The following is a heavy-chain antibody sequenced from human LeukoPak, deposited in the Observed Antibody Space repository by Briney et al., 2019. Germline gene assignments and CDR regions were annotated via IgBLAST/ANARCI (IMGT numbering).Heavy chain of an antibody. CDR1: GFTFSSYG. Sequence: GGSLRLSCAASGFTFSSYGMHWVRQAPGKGLEWVAVISYDGSNKYYADSVKGRFTISRDNSKNTLYLQMNSLRAEDTAVYYCARGITIFGVPLYWGQGTLVTVSS. D-gene: IGHD3-3*01. V-gene: IGHV3-30*03. CDR2: ISYDGSNK. J-gene: IGHJ4*02. CDR3: ARGITIFGVPLY.